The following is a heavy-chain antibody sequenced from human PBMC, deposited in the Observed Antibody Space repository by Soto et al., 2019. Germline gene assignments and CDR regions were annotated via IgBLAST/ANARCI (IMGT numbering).Heavy chain of an antibody. CDR1: GFTLSSYA. CDR3: VKVYNWNYGYFDH. J-gene: IGHJ4*02. D-gene: IGHD1-7*01. Sequence: PGGSLRLSCAASGFTLSSYAMSWVRQAPGKGPEWVSVISASGGSTHYADSVKGRFTISRDNSKNTLYLQMDSLRAEDTAVYYCVKVYNWNYGYFDHWGQGTLVTVSS. V-gene: IGHV3-23*01. CDR2: ISASGGST.